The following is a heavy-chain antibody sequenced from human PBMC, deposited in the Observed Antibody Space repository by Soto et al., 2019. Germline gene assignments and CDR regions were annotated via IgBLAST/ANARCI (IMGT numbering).Heavy chain of an antibody. Sequence: QITLKESGPPQVKPTQTLTLTCTFSGFSLGTSGVGVGWIRQPPGKALEWLALIYWDGDKRYSPSLKSRLTTTDNTSKNQVVLTTNKMDPVDTATYYCAHRRGDIFPPTPSYSFDYWGQGTLVTVSS. D-gene: IGHD3-9*01. J-gene: IGHJ4*02. CDR2: IYWDGDK. CDR3: AHRRGDIFPPTPSYSFDY. V-gene: IGHV2-5*02. CDR1: GFSLGTSGVG.